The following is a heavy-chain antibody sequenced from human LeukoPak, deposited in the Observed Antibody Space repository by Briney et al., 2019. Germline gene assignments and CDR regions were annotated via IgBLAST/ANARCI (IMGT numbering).Heavy chain of an antibody. CDR2: INHSGGT. J-gene: IGHJ3*02. Sequence: PSETLSLTCAVYGGSFSGYYRSWIRQPPGKGLEWIGEINHSGGTNYNPSLKSRVTISVDTSKNQFSLKLSSVTAADTAVYYCASAMIGVPDDAFDIWGQGTMVTVSS. CDR3: ASAMIGVPDDAFDI. CDR1: GGSFSGYY. V-gene: IGHV4-34*01. D-gene: IGHD3-22*01.